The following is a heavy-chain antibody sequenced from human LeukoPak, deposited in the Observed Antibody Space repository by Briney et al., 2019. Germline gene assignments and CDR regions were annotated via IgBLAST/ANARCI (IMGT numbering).Heavy chain of an antibody. V-gene: IGHV3-21*01. D-gene: IGHD6-13*01. J-gene: IGHJ4*02. CDR1: GFTFSSYN. CDR3: ARFIAAPYYFDY. Sequence: GGSLRLSCAASGFTFSSYNMNWVRQAPGKGLEWVSFISSSRSYIYYADSVKGRFTISRDNAKNSLYLQMNSLRAEDTAVYYCARFIAAPYYFDYWGRGTLVTVSS. CDR2: ISSSRSYI.